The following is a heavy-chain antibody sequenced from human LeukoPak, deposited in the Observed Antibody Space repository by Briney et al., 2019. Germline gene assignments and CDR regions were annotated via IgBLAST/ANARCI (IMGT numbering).Heavy chain of an antibody. Sequence: SEALSLTCSVSGDSISSHYWSWIRQPPGKGLEWIGYIHYSGSTDYNPSLKSRVTISVDTSRKQFSLNLNSVTAADTAVYFCARHYYDSSGYPNYFHYWGQGTLVSVSS. CDR1: GDSISSHY. V-gene: IGHV4-59*08. CDR3: ARHYYDSSGYPNYFHY. J-gene: IGHJ4*02. CDR2: IHYSGST. D-gene: IGHD3-22*01.